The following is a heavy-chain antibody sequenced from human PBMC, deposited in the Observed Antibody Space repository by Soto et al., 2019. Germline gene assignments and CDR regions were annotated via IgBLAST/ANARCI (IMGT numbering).Heavy chain of an antibody. CDR2: ISNSGYT. Sequence: SETLSLTCTVSGDSISSNYCSWIRQPPGKGLEWIGYISNSGYTNYNPSLKSRVTISVDTSKNQFSLKLSSVTAADTAVYYCARKNDYYDYWGQGTRVTVS. CDR3: ARKNDYYDY. J-gene: IGHJ4*02. CDR1: GDSISSNY. V-gene: IGHV4-59*01.